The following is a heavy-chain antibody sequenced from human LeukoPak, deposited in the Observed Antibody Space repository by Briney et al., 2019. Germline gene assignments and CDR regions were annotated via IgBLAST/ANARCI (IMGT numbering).Heavy chain of an antibody. V-gene: IGHV4-61*01. CDR3: ARGGIAARPYSFGWFDP. CDR1: GGSVSSGSYY. Sequence: PSETLSLTCTVSGGSVSSGSYYWSWIRQPPGKGLEWIGYIYYSGSTNYNPSLKSRVTISVDTSKNQFSLKLSSVTAADTAVYYCARGGIAARPYSFGWFDPWGQGTLVTVSS. J-gene: IGHJ5*02. D-gene: IGHD6-6*01. CDR2: IYYSGST.